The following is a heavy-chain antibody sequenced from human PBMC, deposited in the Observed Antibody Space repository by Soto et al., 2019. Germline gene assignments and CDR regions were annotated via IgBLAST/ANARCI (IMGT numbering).Heavy chain of an antibody. J-gene: IGHJ4*02. D-gene: IGHD2-15*01. V-gene: IGHV3-23*01. Sequence: GGSLRLSCAASGFSFSSYAMSWVRQAPGKGLEWVSSIGGSDGKTFYADSVKGRFFISRDTSDNMLYLQMTSLRDDDTAVYYCARWSYLDYWGQGARVTVSS. CDR2: IGGSDGKT. CDR3: ARWSYLDY. CDR1: GFSFSSYA.